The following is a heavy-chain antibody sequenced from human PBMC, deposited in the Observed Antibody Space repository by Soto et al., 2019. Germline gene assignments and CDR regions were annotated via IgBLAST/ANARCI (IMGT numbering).Heavy chain of an antibody. CDR2: INGYSGNT. CDR3: ARTAEQYNWNYCDY. D-gene: IGHD1-20*01. J-gene: IGHJ4*02. V-gene: IGHV1-18*03. Sequence: QVHLVQSGAEVKKPGASVRVSCKSSGDTFTDYGISWVRQAPGQGLEWMGWINGYSGNTHYRQKFQGRVTMTTDTSATTAYLELRSLISDDLAAYYRARTAEQYNWNYCDYSGQGTPVTVSS. CDR1: GDTFTDYG.